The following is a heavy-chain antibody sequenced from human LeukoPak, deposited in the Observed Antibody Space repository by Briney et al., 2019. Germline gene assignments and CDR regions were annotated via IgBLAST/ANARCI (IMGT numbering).Heavy chain of an antibody. V-gene: IGHV3-23*01. CDR3: AKTSYSSGWYRIWDY. D-gene: IGHD6-19*01. CDR2: ISGSGGSA. CDR1: GFTFSSFE. J-gene: IGHJ4*02. Sequence: PGGSLRLSYAASGFTFSSFEMSWVRQAPGKGLEWVSAISGSGGSAYYADSVKGRFTISRDNSRNSLSLQMNSLRAEDTALYYCAKTSYSSGWYRIWDYWGQGTLVTVSS.